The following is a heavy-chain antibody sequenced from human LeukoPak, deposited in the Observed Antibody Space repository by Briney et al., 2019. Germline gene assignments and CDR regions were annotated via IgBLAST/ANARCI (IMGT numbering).Heavy chain of an antibody. CDR3: ARAAQVTGRPNLGGHFDY. CDR2: ISSSGGST. Sequence: GGSLRLSCAASGFTFSSYGMTWVRQPPGKGLEWVSPISSSGGSTFYAESVKGRFTISRDNNENTLYLQMNSLRVEDTAVYYCARAAQVTGRPNLGGHFDYWGQGALVTVSS. D-gene: IGHD6-6*01. V-gene: IGHV3-23*01. CDR1: GFTFSSYG. J-gene: IGHJ4*02.